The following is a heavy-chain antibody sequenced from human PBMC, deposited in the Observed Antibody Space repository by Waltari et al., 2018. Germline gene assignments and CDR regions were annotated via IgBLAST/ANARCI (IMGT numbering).Heavy chain of an antibody. Sequence: EVQLVESGGGLVKPGGSLRLSCEASGFTFSGYSMNWVRQAPGKGLEWVSSISGDSRFIYYADSVNGRLTISSDDAKNSLYLQMNSLRVEDTAVYYCARDRRGYFDYWGPGTLVSVSS. V-gene: IGHV3-21*01. CDR1: GFTFSGYS. CDR2: ISGDSRFI. J-gene: IGHJ4*02. D-gene: IGHD3-16*01. CDR3: ARDRRGYFDY.